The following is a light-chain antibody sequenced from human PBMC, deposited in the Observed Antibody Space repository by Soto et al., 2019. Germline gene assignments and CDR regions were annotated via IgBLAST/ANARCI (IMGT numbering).Light chain of an antibody. CDR1: QTISXW. Sequence: DIQMTQSASTLSGYVGDRXTITCRASQTISXWXAXXQQKXGKXPXXXIKKASTLKSEVPSRVSGXGSGTEFTLTISSLQPDDFATYYREHYTSDSEAFPQGSKVDIK. CDR3: EHYTSDSEA. J-gene: IGKJ1*01. V-gene: IGKV1-5*03. CDR2: KAS.